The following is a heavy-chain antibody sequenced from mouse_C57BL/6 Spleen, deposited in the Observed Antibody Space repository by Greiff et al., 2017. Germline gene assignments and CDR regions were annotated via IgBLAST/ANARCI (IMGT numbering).Heavy chain of an antibody. CDR2: ISSGSSTI. CDR1: GFTFSDYG. J-gene: IGHJ3*01. D-gene: IGHD2-4*01. CDR3: ANYDYDRAY. V-gene: IGHV5-17*01. Sequence: DVKLVESGGGLVKPGGSLKLSCAASGFTFSDYGMHWVRQAPEKGLEWVAYISSGSSTIYYADTVKGRFTISRDNAKNTLFLQMTSLRSEDTAMYYCANYDYDRAYWGQGTLVTVSA.